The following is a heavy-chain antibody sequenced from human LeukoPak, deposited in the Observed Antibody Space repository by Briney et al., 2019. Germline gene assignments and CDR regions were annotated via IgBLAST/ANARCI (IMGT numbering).Heavy chain of an antibody. J-gene: IGHJ4*02. CDR3: ARVGSSSSFGY. D-gene: IGHD6-6*01. CDR2: IYYSGST. Sequence: SETLSLTCTVSGGSISSYYWSWIRQPPGKGLEWIGYIYYSGSTNYNPALKSRVTISVDTSKNQFSLKLSSVTAADTAVYYCARVGSSSSFGYWGQGTPVTVSS. V-gene: IGHV4-59*01. CDR1: GGSISSYY.